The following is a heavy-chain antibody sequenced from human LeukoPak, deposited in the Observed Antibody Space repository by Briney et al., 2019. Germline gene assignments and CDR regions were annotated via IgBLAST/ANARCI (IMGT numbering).Heavy chain of an antibody. D-gene: IGHD6-13*01. J-gene: IGHJ4*02. Sequence: GGSLRLSCAASGFTFRSYGMSWVRQAPGKGLEWVSGISGGGGSTYYADSVKGRFTISRDNSKNTLYLQMNSLRAEDTAVYYCARDPGIAAAGTVGYFDSWGQGILVTVSS. CDR3: ARDPGIAAAGTVGYFDS. CDR2: ISGGGGST. CDR1: GFTFRSYG. V-gene: IGHV3-23*01.